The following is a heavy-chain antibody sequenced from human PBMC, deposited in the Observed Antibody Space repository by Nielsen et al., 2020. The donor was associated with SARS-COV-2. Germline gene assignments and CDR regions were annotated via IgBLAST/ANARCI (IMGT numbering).Heavy chain of an antibody. V-gene: IGHV4-34*01. CDR2: INHSGST. D-gene: IGHD3-16*02. CDR1: GGSFSGYY. J-gene: IGHJ4*02. Sequence: SETLSLTCAVYGGSFSGYYWSWIRQPPGKGLEWIGEINHSGSTNYNPSLKSRVTISVDTSKNQFSLKLSSVTAEDTAVYYCASDMITFGGVIPSDYWGQGTLVTVSS. CDR3: ASDMITFGGVIPSDY.